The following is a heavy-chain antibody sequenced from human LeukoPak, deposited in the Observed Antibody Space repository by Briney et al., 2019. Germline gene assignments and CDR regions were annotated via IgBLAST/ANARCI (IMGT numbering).Heavy chain of an antibody. J-gene: IGHJ5*02. Sequence: GGSLRLSCAASGFTFSSYAMSWARQAPGKGLEWVSAISGSGGSKYYADSVKGRFTISRDNSKNALYRQMNSLRAEDTSVYYCAKYPGVSSGYNWFDPWGQGTLVTVSS. CDR2: ISGSGGSK. D-gene: IGHD3-22*01. CDR1: GFTFSSYA. V-gene: IGHV3-23*01. CDR3: AKYPGVSSGYNWFDP.